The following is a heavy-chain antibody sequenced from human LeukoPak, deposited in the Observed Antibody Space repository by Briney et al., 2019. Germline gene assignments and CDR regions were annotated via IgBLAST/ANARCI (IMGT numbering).Heavy chain of an antibody. V-gene: IGHV3-74*01. CDR2: INGAGSGT. Sequence: GGSLRLSCTASGLSFSSYWMHWVRQAPGKGLVWVSRINGAGSGTYYADSVKGRFTISRDNAKNTLYLQMNSLRAEDTAVYYCATFTERENYHYTANLWGQGTLVIVS. J-gene: IGHJ4*02. CDR1: GLSFSSYW. CDR3: ATFTERENYHYTANL. D-gene: IGHD3-16*02.